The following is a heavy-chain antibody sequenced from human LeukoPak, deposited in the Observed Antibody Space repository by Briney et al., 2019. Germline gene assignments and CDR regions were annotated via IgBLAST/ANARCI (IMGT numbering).Heavy chain of an antibody. Sequence: PSETLSLTCTVSGGSISTTNSYWGWIRQPPGKGLEWIGNVDSSGTSHYNPSLRSRVTISVDTSKSHFSLKLTYVTAADTALYYCARLIDYGGFYFYYYMDVWGKGTTVAVSS. CDR2: VDSSGTS. J-gene: IGHJ6*03. V-gene: IGHV4-39*02. D-gene: IGHD4-17*01. CDR3: ARLIDYGGFYFYYYMDV. CDR1: GGSISTTNSY.